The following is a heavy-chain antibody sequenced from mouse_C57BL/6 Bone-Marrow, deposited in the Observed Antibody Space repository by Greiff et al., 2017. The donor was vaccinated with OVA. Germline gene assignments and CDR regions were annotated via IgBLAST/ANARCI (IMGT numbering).Heavy chain of an antibody. CDR1: GYTFTEYT. V-gene: IGHV1-62-2*01. CDR2: FYPGSGSI. Sequence: VQLQESGAELVKPGASVKLSCKASGYTFTEYTIHWVKQRSGQGLEWIGWFYPGSGSIKYNEKFKDKATLTADKSSSTVYMELSRLTSEDSAVYFCARHERPYYDYEENWFAYWGQGTLVTVSA. J-gene: IGHJ3*01. D-gene: IGHD2-4*01. CDR3: ARHERPYYDYEENWFAY.